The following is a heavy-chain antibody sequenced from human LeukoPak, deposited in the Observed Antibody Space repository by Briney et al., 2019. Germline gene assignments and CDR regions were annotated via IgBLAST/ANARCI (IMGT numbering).Heavy chain of an antibody. V-gene: IGHV4-39*07. Sequence: SETLSLTCTVSGGSISSSSYYWGWIRQPPGKGLEWIGSIYYSGSTYYNPSLKSRVTISVDTSKNQFSLKLSSVTAADTAVYYCASDSWELYFDYWGQGTLVTVSS. CDR1: GGSISSSSYY. CDR3: ASDSWELYFDY. CDR2: IYYSGST. J-gene: IGHJ4*02. D-gene: IGHD1-26*01.